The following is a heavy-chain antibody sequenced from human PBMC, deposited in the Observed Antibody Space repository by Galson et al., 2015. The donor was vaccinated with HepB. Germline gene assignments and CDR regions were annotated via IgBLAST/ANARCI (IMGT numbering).Heavy chain of an antibody. CDR2: MYYGGTS. V-gene: IGHV4-59*02. D-gene: IGHD5-12*01. CDR3: AALSGSYSGLARVFDF. Sequence: ETLSLTCSVSGGSVSTYRWSWIRQPPGKGLQWIGYMYYGGTSNYNPSLKSRVSISVDTSKNQFTLKLTSVTAADTAVYYCAALSGSYSGLARVFDFWGQGSLVTVSS. J-gene: IGHJ4*02. CDR1: GGSVSTYR.